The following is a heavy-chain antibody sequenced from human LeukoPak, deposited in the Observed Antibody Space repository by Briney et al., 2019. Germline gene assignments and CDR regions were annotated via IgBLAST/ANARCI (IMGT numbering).Heavy chain of an antibody. D-gene: IGHD1-14*01. Sequence: GGSLRLSCAASGFTFSSYGMHWVRQAPGKGLEWVSFIRYDGSDKYYADSGRGRFTISRDNSKNTLYLQMNSLRAEDTAVYYCANRKTSWDYYYYMDVWGKGTTVTISS. CDR1: GFTFSSYG. CDR3: ANRKTSWDYYYYMDV. CDR2: IRYDGSDK. J-gene: IGHJ6*03. V-gene: IGHV3-30*02.